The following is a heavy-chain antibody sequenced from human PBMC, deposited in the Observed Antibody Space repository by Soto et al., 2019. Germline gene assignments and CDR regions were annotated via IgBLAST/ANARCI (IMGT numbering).Heavy chain of an antibody. CDR3: ARPMSYYDSSDGAFDI. CDR2: IYPGDSDT. Sequence: GESLKISCKGSGYSFTSYWIGWVRQMPWKGLEWMGIIYPGDSDTRYSPSFQGQVTISADKSISTAYLQWSSLKASDTAMYYCARPMSYYDSSDGAFDIWGQGTMVTVSS. D-gene: IGHD3-22*01. V-gene: IGHV5-51*01. J-gene: IGHJ3*02. CDR1: GYSFTSYW.